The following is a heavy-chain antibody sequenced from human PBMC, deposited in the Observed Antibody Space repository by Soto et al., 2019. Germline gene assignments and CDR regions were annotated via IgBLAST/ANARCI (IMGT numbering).Heavy chain of an antibody. Sequence: PGGSLRLSCAASGFTFSDHYMDWVRQAPGKGLEWVGRIRKKVNSYTTEYAASVKGRFTISREDSKNSVYLQMDSLKSEDTAVYYCVRVVGSSSWFDYWGQGTLVTVSS. CDR2: IRKKVNSYTT. CDR1: GFTFSDHY. CDR3: VRVVGSSSWFDY. D-gene: IGHD6-13*01. V-gene: IGHV3-72*01. J-gene: IGHJ4*02.